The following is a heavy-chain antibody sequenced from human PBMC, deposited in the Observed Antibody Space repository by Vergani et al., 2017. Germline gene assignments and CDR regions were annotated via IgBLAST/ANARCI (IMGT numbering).Heavy chain of an antibody. CDR1: GFTFSSNY. V-gene: IGHV3-66*02. CDR2: IYSGGST. J-gene: IGHJ6*02. Sequence: EVQLVESGGGLVQPGGSLRLSCAASGFTFSSNYLSWVRQAPGKGLEWVSVIYSGGSTYYADSVKGRFTISRDNSKNTRYLQMNSLRAEDTAVYYCARSLTTVTSRGTYYYYYGMDVWGQGTTVTVSS. D-gene: IGHD4-17*01. CDR3: ARSLTTVTSRGTYYYYYGMDV.